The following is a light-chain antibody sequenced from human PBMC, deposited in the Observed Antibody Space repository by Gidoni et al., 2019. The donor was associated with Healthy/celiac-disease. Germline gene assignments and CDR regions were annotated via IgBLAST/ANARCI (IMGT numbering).Light chain of an antibody. CDR3: QQYCSTPQNT. CDR1: QSVLYSSNNKNY. CDR2: GAS. Sequence: DIVMPQSLDSLAVSLGERSTINCKSSQSVLYSSNNKNYLAWYQQKPGQPPKLIICGASTRESLVPDRFGGSGSGTDFTLTSSSLQAEDVAVYCCQQYCSTPQNTFGQXTKLEIK. V-gene: IGKV4-1*01. J-gene: IGKJ2*01.